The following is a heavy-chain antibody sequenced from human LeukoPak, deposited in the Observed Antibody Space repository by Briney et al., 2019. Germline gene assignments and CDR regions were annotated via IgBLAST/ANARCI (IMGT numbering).Heavy chain of an antibody. J-gene: IGHJ6*02. CDR1: GFSLSNYW. D-gene: IGHD3-10*01. V-gene: IGHV3-7*01. Sequence: GGSLRLSCAASGFSLSNYWMSWVREAPGKGLEWVANINQDGSDKYYVDSVMGRFTISKDNAKNSVYLQMNSLRPEDTAIYYCAWYGVTHGLDVWGQGTTVTVSS. CDR2: INQDGSDK. CDR3: AWYGVTHGLDV.